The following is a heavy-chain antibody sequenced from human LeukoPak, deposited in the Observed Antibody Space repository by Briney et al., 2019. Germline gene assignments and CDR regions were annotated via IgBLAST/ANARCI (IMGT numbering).Heavy chain of an antibody. CDR1: GFTFSSYG. Sequence: GGSLRLSCAASGFTFSSYGMHWVRQAPGKGLEWVSSISSSSSYIYYADSVKGRFTISRDNAKNSLYLQMNSLRAEDTAVYYCASLRFGELPYFDYWGQGTLVTVSS. V-gene: IGHV3-21*01. J-gene: IGHJ4*02. CDR2: ISSSSSYI. D-gene: IGHD3-10*01. CDR3: ASLRFGELPYFDY.